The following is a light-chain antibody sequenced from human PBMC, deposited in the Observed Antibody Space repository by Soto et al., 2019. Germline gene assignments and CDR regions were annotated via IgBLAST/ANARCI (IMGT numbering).Light chain of an antibody. CDR3: CSYSGSYTFV. V-gene: IGLV2-11*01. CDR1: SSDVGGYNY. Sequence: QSALTQPRSVSGSPGQSVTISCTGTSSDVGGYNYVSWYQEHPGKAPKLVISDVTKRPSGVPDRFSGSKSGNTASLTISGLQAEDEADYYCCSYSGSYTFVFGGGTKVTVL. CDR2: DVT. J-gene: IGLJ3*02.